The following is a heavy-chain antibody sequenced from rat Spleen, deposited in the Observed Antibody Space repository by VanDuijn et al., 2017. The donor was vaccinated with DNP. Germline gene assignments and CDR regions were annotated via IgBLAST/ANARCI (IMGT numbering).Heavy chain of an antibody. CDR1: GFTFNNYW. CDR3: ARASGGARWYFDF. V-gene: IGHV5-31*01. Sequence: EVQLVESGGGLVQPGRSLKLSCVASGFTFNNYWMTWIRQVPGKGLEWVASIASSGGSPHYPDSVKGRFTISRDNAKNTLYLQMNSLRSEDTATYYCARASGGARWYFDFWGPGTMVTVSS. D-gene: IGHD1-4*01. CDR2: IASSGGSP. J-gene: IGHJ1*01.